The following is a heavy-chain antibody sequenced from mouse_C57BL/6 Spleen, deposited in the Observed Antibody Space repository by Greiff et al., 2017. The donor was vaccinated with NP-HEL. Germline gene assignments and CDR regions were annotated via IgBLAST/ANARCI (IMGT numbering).Heavy chain of an antibody. D-gene: IGHD1-1*01. CDR2: ISSGSSTI. CDR1: GFTFSDYG. Sequence: EVKLVESGGGLVKPGGSLKLSCAASGFTFSDYGMHWVRQAPEKGLEWVAYISSGSSTIYYADTVKGRFTISRDNAKNTLFLQMTSLRSEDTAMYYCARRPSYGSSCYWYFDVWGTGTTVTVSS. CDR3: ARRPSYGSSCYWYFDV. V-gene: IGHV5-17*01. J-gene: IGHJ1*03.